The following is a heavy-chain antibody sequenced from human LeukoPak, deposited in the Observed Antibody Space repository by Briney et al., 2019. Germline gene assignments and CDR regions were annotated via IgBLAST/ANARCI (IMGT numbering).Heavy chain of an antibody. V-gene: IGHV4-39*01. Sequence: SETLSLTCTVSGGSIRSSYYYWGWIRQPPGKGLEWIGSIYDSGSTYYNPSLKSRVSISVDTSKKQFSLKLSSVTAADTAVYYCARHSYYYDSSSYYYYFDYWGQGTLVTVSS. CDR1: GGSIRSSYYY. J-gene: IGHJ4*02. CDR2: IYDSGST. D-gene: IGHD3-22*01. CDR3: ARHSYYYDSSSYYYYFDY.